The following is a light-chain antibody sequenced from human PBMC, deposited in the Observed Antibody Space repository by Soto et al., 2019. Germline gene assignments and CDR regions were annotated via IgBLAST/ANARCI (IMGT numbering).Light chain of an antibody. J-gene: IGKJ4*01. CDR3: QHRSKWPLT. CDR1: QSVNDF. Sequence: EIVLTQSPVTLSLSPGERAILSCRASQSVNDFLAWYQQKPGQAPRLLTFDATNRATGIPARFSGSGSGTDFTLTISSLEPEDFAVYYCQHRSKWPLTFGGGTKVEIK. V-gene: IGKV3-11*01. CDR2: DAT.